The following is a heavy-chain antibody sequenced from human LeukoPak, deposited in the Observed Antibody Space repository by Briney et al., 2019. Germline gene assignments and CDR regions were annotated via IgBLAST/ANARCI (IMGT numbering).Heavy chain of an antibody. CDR2: INHSGST. D-gene: IGHD6-13*01. Sequence: NSSETLSLTCAVYGGSFSGYYWSWIRQPPGKGLEWIGEINHSGSTNYNPSLRSRVTTSVDTSKNQFSLKLSSVTAADTAVYYCARGGDMRIAAAGIWGQGTLVTVSS. J-gene: IGHJ4*02. CDR1: GGSFSGYY. CDR3: ARGGDMRIAAAGI. V-gene: IGHV4-34*01.